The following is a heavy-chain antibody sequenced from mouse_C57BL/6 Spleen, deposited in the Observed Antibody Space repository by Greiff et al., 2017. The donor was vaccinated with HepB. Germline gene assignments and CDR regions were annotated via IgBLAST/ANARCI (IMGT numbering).Heavy chain of an antibody. D-gene: IGHD1-1*01. CDR1: GYTFTSYW. V-gene: IGHV1-69*01. CDR3: ARPFYGSSYGGAMDY. Sequence: QVHVKQPGAELVMPGASVKLSCKASGYTFTSYWMHWVKQRPGQGLEWIGEIDPSDSYTNYNQKFKGKSTLTVDKSSSTAYMQLSSLTSEDSAVYYCARPFYGSSYGGAMDYWGQGTSVTVSS. J-gene: IGHJ4*01. CDR2: IDPSDSYT.